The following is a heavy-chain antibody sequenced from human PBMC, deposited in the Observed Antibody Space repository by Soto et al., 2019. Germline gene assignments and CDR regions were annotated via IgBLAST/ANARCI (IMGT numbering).Heavy chain of an antibody. Sequence: QVQLVQSGAEVKKPGASVKVSCKASGYTFTGHYIHWVRQAPEQGPEWMGEIGPESGATSYAQKFQGRVTMTRDTSITTVYMELKNLSPDDTAVYYCGRGRSGQIFVFYWGQGTPVTVSS. D-gene: IGHD1-26*01. CDR3: GRGRSGQIFVFY. V-gene: IGHV1-2*02. CDR2: IGPESGAT. CDR1: GYTFTGHY. J-gene: IGHJ4*02.